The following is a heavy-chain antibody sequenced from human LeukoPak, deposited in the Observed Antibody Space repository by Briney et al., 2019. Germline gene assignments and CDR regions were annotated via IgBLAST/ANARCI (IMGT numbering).Heavy chain of an antibody. CDR3: ASRPFLYGFRTYFDN. J-gene: IGHJ4*02. Sequence: SETLSLTCAVYGGSFSAFHWNWIRQSPAKGLEWLGEMKQSGTPRYNPSLQSRVTISVDKSKNQFSLNVRSVTAADTAVYYCASRPFLYGFRTYFDNWAQGTLSPSPQ. V-gene: IGHV4-34*01. D-gene: IGHD3-10*01. CDR2: MKQSGTP. CDR1: GGSFSAFH.